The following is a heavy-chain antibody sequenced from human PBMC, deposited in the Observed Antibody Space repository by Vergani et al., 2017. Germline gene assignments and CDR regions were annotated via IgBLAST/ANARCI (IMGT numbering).Heavy chain of an antibody. V-gene: IGHV3-15*01. J-gene: IGHJ3*02. CDR2: IKSKTDGGTT. CDR1: GFTFSNAW. D-gene: IGHD3-22*01. Sequence: EVQLVESGGGLVKPGGSLRLSCAASGFTFSNAWMSWVRQAPGQGLEWVGRIKSKTDGGTTDYAAPVKGRFTISRDDSKNTLYLQMNSLKTEDTAVYYCTTGYYYGSSGYFKAFDIWGQGTMVTVSS. CDR3: TTGYYYGSSGYFKAFDI.